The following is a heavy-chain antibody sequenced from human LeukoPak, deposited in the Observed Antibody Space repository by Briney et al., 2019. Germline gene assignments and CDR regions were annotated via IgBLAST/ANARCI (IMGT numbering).Heavy chain of an antibody. D-gene: IGHD6-19*01. J-gene: IGHJ5*02. CDR3: ARSHSSGWYLELDP. CDR1: GGSFSGYY. V-gene: IGHV4-34*01. CDR2: INHSGST. Sequence: SETLSLTCAVYGGSFSGYYWSWIRQPPGKGLEWIGEINHSGSTNYNPSLKSRVTISVDTSKNQFSLKLSSVTAADTAVYYCARSHSSGWYLELDPWGQGTPVTVSS.